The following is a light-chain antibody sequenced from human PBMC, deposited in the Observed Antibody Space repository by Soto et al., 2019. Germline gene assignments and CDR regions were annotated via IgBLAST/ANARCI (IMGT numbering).Light chain of an antibody. J-gene: IGKJ2*01. CDR3: LQYNDWSPYM. V-gene: IGKV3-15*01. Sequence: EILMTQSPATLSVSPGERATLSCMASQTVTGALAWYQQKPGQAPRLLIYVASTRASDIPDRFSGSGSGTEFTLNISSLQSEHFAVYFCLQYNDWSPYMLGHGTNVEIK. CDR2: VAS. CDR1: QTVTGA.